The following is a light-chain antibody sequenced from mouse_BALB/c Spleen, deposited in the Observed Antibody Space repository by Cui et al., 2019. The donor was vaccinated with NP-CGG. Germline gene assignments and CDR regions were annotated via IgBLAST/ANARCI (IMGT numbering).Light chain of an antibody. CDR2: GTN. CDR1: TGAVTTSNY. V-gene: IGLV1*01. Sequence: HAVVTQEYPHTTSPGETVTLTCRSSTGAVTTSNYANWVQEKPDHLFTGLIGGTNNRVPGVPARFSGSLIGDKAALTITGAQTEDEAIYFCALWYSNHWVFGGGTKLTVL. CDR3: ALWYSNHWV. J-gene: IGLJ1*01.